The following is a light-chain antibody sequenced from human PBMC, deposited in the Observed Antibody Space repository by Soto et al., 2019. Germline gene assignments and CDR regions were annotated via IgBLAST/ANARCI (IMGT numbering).Light chain of an antibody. CDR2: SAS. CDR3: QQSDSPPWT. Sequence: DIQMTQSPSSLSASVGDRVTITCRASQSISTYLNWYQQKPGKAPEFLIYSASSLQSRVPSRLSGSGSGTDFTLTINSLQPEDFATYYCQQSDSPPWTFGQGTKVEIK. CDR1: QSISTY. V-gene: IGKV1-39*01. J-gene: IGKJ1*01.